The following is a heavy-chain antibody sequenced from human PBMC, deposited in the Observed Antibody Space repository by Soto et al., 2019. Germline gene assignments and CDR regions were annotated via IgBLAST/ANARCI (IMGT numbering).Heavy chain of an antibody. V-gene: IGHV4-4*02. J-gene: IGHJ4*02. CDR1: GVSISSGNW. D-gene: IGHD3-10*01. CDR3: ARLVYDTRLNYMYFDF. CDR2: IFHDGTA. Sequence: SETLSPTCAVSGVSISSGNWWTWVRQSPQRGLEYIGEIFHDGTANYYPSFERRVAISVDTSKNQFSLKLTSVTAADTAIYFCARLVYDTRLNYMYFDFWGQGTLVTVSS.